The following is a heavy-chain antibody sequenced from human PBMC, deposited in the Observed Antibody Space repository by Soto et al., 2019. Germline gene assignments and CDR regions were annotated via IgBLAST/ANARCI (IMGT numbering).Heavy chain of an antibody. Sequence: EVQLLGSGGGLVQPGGSLRLSCAASGFTFSSYAMSWVRQAPGKGLEWGSAISGSGGSTYYADSVKGRFTISRDNSKNTLYLQMNSLRAEDTAVYYCASPLLGYCSSTSCPNWFDPWGQGTLVTVSS. D-gene: IGHD2-2*01. V-gene: IGHV3-23*01. J-gene: IGHJ5*02. CDR2: ISGSGGST. CDR3: ASPLLGYCSSTSCPNWFDP. CDR1: GFTFSSYA.